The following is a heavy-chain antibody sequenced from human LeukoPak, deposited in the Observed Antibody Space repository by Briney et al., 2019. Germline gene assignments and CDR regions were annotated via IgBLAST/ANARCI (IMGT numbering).Heavy chain of an antibody. CDR2: IIPIFGTA. CDR3: ARGLQLSYNCFDP. J-gene: IGHJ5*02. CDR1: GGTFSSYA. V-gene: IGHV1-69*05. Sequence: ASVQVSCKASGGTFSSYAIIGVRPAPGQGLEWMGGIIPIFGTANYAQKFQGRVTITTDQSTSTAYMAATSLTSAHTAVHYSARGLQLSYNCFDPWGQGTLVTVSS. D-gene: IGHD5-18*01.